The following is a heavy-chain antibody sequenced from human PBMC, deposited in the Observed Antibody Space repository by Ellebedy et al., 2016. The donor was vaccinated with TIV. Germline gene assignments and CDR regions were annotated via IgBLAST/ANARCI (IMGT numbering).Heavy chain of an antibody. J-gene: IGHJ4*02. D-gene: IGHD5-12*01. CDR1: GGTFSSYA. Sequence: SVKVSCXASGGTFSSYAISWVRQAPGQGLEWMGGIIPIFGTANYAQKFQGRVTITADKSTSTAYMELSSLRSEDTAVYYCAREDSGYEGRGYWGQGTLVTVSS. V-gene: IGHV1-69*06. CDR2: IIPIFGTA. CDR3: AREDSGYEGRGY.